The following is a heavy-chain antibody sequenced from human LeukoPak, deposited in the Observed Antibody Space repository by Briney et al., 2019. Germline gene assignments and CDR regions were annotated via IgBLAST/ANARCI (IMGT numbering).Heavy chain of an antibody. CDR1: GYTFTGYY. J-gene: IGHJ6*03. CDR3: ATFYGSGRPIPYYYYMDV. V-gene: IGHV1-2*02. D-gene: IGHD3-10*01. CDR2: INPNSGGT. Sequence: ASVKVSCKASGYTFTGYYMHWVRQAPGQGLEWMGWINPNSGGTNYAQKSQGRVTMTRDTSISTAYMELSRLRSDDTAVYYCATFYGSGRPIPYYYYMDVWGKGATVTVSS.